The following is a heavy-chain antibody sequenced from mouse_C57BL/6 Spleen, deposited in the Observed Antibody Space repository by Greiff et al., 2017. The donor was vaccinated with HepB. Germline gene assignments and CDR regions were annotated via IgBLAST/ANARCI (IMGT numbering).Heavy chain of an antibody. CDR3: TVYEFAY. CDR1: GFNIKDDY. V-gene: IGHV14-4*01. J-gene: IGHJ3*01. CDR2: IDPENGDT. Sequence: EVKLMESGAELVRPGASVKLSCTASGFNIKDDYMHWVKQRPEQGLEWIGWIDPENGDTEYASKFQGKATITADTSSNTAYLQLSSLTSEDTAVYYCTVYEFAYWGQGTLVTVSA. D-gene: IGHD2-3*01.